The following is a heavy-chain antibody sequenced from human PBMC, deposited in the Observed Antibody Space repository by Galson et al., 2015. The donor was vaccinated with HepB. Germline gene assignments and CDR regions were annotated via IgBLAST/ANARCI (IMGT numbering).Heavy chain of an antibody. CDR2: ISPYNANT. D-gene: IGHD2-15*01. J-gene: IGHJ4*02. V-gene: IGHV1-18*01. Sequence: SGYTFGDSGIIWVRQAPGQGLEWMGWISPYNANTNYAQTFRGRVTLTTVTSTTTAYMELRSLRSDDTAIYYCAREGSYCIGDACYYYFDYWGQGSLVTVSS. CDR3: AREGSYCIGDACYYYFDY. CDR1: GYTFGDSG.